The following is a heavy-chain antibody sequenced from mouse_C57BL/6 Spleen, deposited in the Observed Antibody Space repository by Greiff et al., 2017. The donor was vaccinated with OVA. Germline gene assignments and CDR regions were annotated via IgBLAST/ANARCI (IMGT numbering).Heavy chain of an antibody. Sequence: QVQLQQSGAELVRPGASVTLSCKASGYTFTDYEMHWVKQTPVHGLEWIGAIDPETGGTAYNQKFKGKAILTADKSYSTAYMVLRSLTSEDSAVYYCTRGGAYDYDGGGRWNYFDYWGQGTTLTVSS. CDR2: IDPETGGT. J-gene: IGHJ2*01. CDR1: GYTFTDYE. V-gene: IGHV1-15*01. CDR3: TRGGAYDYDGGGRWNYFDY. D-gene: IGHD2-4*01.